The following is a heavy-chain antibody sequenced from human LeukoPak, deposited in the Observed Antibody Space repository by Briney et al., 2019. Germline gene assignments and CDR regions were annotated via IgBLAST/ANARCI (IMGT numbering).Heavy chain of an antibody. CDR3: AKREVLGTEGCWFDP. Sequence: GGSLRLSCAASGFTFSSYAMSWVRQAPGKGLEWVSAISGSGGSTYYADSVKGRFTISRDNSKNTLYLQMNSLRAEDTAVYYCAKREVLGTEGCWFDPWGQGTLVTVSS. J-gene: IGHJ5*02. D-gene: IGHD1-7*01. CDR2: ISGSGGST. CDR1: GFTFSSYA. V-gene: IGHV3-23*01.